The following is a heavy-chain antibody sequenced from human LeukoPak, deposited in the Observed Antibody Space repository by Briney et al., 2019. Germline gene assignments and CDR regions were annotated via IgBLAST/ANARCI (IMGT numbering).Heavy chain of an antibody. CDR2: ISHDGSNK. CDR1: GFTFSSYG. D-gene: IGHD2-15*01. J-gene: IGHJ6*02. V-gene: IGHV3-30*18. Sequence: GRSLRLSCAASGFTFSSYGMHWVRQAPGKGLEWVAVISHDGSNKYYADSVKGRFTISRDNSKNTLYLQMNSLRAEDSTVYHCAKSYCSGGSCYPYYYYYPMDVWGQGTTVTVSS. CDR3: AKSYCSGGSCYPYYYYYPMDV.